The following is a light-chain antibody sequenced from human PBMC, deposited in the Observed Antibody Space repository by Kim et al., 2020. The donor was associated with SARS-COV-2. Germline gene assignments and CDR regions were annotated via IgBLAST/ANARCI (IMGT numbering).Light chain of an antibody. Sequence: SASPGDKVTITCRLTQNIARYLAWFQQRPGKAPQLLIYAADTLHTGAPSRFSGSGSGTDFTLTINPLQSEDSATYFCQQYFDFPYTFGQGTKLEI. CDR2: AAD. CDR3: QQYFDFPYT. CDR1: QNIARY. V-gene: IGKV1D-8*02. J-gene: IGKJ2*01.